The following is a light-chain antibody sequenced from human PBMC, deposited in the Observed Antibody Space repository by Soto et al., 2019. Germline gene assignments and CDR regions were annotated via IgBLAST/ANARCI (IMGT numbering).Light chain of an antibody. CDR3: CSFTSITTYV. J-gene: IGLJ1*01. V-gene: IGLV2-14*01. Sequence: QSALTKNASVSGSLRQEITNSCTGTSSDVGAYNYVSWYQQQPGKAPKLMISEVSNRPSGVSNRFSGSKSGNTASLIISGLQAEDEADYYCCSFTSITTYVFGTGTKVTVL. CDR1: SSDVGAYNY. CDR2: EVS.